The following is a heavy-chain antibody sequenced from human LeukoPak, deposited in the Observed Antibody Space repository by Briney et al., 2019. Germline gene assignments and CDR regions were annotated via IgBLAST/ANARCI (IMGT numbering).Heavy chain of an antibody. CDR2: FYYSGST. CDR3: ARDRIRAARRLMYNWFDP. V-gene: IGHV4-39*07. Sequence: SETLSLTCTVSGGSISSSSYYWGWIRQPPGKGLEWIGSFYYSGSTYYNPSLKCRVTISVDTSKNQLSLKLSSVTAADRAVYYCARDRIRAARRLMYNWFDPWGQGTLVTVSS. J-gene: IGHJ5*02. D-gene: IGHD6-6*01. CDR1: GGSISSSSYY.